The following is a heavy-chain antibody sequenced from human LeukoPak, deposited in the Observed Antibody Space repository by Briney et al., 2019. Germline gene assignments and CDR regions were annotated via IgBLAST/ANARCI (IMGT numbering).Heavy chain of an antibody. V-gene: IGHV3-21*01. CDR3: ASITVTGFDY. D-gene: IGHD4-17*01. CDR2: ISSSSSYI. J-gene: IGHJ4*02. Sequence: PGGSLRLSCAASGFTFSNFGMHWVRQAPGKGLEWVSSISSSSSYIYYADSVKGRFTISRDNAKNSLYLQMNSLRAEDTAVYYCASITVTGFDYWGQGTLVTVSS. CDR1: GFTFSNFG.